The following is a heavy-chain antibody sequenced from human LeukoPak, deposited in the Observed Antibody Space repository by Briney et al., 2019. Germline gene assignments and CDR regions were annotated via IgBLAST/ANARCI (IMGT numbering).Heavy chain of an antibody. J-gene: IGHJ6*04. CDR3: AELGITMIGGV. D-gene: IGHD3-10*02. CDR1: GFTFSSYW. Sequence: GGSVRLFCAASGFTFSSYWMSWVRQARGKGLEGVSYISSSCSTIYYADSVKGRFTISRDNAKNSLYLQMNSLRAEDMAVYYCAELGITMIGGVWGKGTTVTISS. CDR2: ISSSCSTI. V-gene: IGHV3-48*04.